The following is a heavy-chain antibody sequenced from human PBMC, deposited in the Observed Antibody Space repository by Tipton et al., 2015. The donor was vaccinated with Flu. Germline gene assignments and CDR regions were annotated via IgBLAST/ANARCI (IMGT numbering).Heavy chain of an antibody. CDR3: ATPGVAGMDYFDY. J-gene: IGHJ4*02. CDR2: IHRAGNT. V-gene: IGHV4-38-2*01. Sequence: LRLSCSVSGDSMGSRYYWGWIRQAPGKGLEWIANIHRAGNTYYNPSLKSRVTLSVDTSNNQFSLKLNSVSAADTAVYYCATPGVAGMDYFDYWGQGTLVTVSS. CDR1: GDSMGSRYY. D-gene: IGHD6-19*01.